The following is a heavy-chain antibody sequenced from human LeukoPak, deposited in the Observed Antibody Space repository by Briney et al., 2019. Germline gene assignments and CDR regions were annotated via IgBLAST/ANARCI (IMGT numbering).Heavy chain of an antibody. CDR3: ARDGAVVPAATNYGMDV. Sequence: ASVKVSCKASGYTFTGYYMHWVRQAPGQGLEWMGWINPNSGGTNYAQKFQGRVTITRDTSISTAYMELSRLRSDDTAVYYCARDGAVVPAATNYGMDVWGQGTTVTVSS. V-gene: IGHV1-2*02. D-gene: IGHD2-2*01. J-gene: IGHJ6*02. CDR2: INPNSGGT. CDR1: GYTFTGYY.